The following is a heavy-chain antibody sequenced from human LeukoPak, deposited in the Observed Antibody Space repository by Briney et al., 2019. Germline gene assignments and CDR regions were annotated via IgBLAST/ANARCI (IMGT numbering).Heavy chain of an antibody. Sequence: GGSLRLSCAASGFAFSSYPMSWVRQAPGEGLEWVSAIGASGATTYHADSVKGRFTISRDNSKNTLYLQMNSLRAEDTTLYYCARQGPDCSSVSCSPAAYWGQGTLVIVSS. CDR2: IGASGATT. V-gene: IGHV3-23*01. J-gene: IGHJ4*02. CDR1: GFAFSSYP. CDR3: ARQGPDCSSVSCSPAAY. D-gene: IGHD2-15*01.